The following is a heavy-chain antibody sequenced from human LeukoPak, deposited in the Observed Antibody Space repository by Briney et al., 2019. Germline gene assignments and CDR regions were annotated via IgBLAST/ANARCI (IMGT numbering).Heavy chain of an antibody. CDR3: ARYHSGWYGAGFDY. D-gene: IGHD6-19*01. V-gene: IGHV4-59*08. CDR1: GGSISSYY. Sequence: SETLSLTCTVSGGSISSYYWSWLRQPPGKGLEWIGYIYYSGSTNYNPSLKSRVTISVDTSKNQFSLKLSSVTAADTAVYYCARYHSGWYGAGFDYWGQGTLVTVSS. J-gene: IGHJ4*02. CDR2: IYYSGST.